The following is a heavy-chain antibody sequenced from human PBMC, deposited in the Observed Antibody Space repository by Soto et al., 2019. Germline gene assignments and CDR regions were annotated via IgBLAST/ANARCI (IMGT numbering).Heavy chain of an antibody. D-gene: IGHD2-2*01. J-gene: IGHJ4*02. CDR3: ARDFCPVPTCYAL. V-gene: IGHV3-23*01. Sequence: SGGSLRLSCAASGFTFGGYAMTWVRQAPGKGLEWVAGISGSGGNTYYADSVKGGFTISRDNSKKTPYLQMNSMTAEETAVYYGARDFCPVPTCYALWGQGVRATAPQ. CDR2: ISGSGGNT. CDR1: GFTFGGYA.